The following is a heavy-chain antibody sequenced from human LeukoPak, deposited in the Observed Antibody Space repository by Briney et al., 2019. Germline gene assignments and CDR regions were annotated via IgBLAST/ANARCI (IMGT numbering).Heavy chain of an antibody. V-gene: IGHV4-4*07. D-gene: IGHD6-13*01. J-gene: IGHJ5*02. Sequence: SETLSLTCTVSGGSISSYYWSWIRQPAGKGLEWIGRIHTSGSTNYNPSLKSRVTMSVDTSKNQFSLKLSSVTAADTAVYYCARDSIAAAARLGAYLSWFDPWGQGTLVTVSS. CDR2: IHTSGST. CDR3: ARDSIAAAARLGAYLSWFDP. CDR1: GGSISSYY.